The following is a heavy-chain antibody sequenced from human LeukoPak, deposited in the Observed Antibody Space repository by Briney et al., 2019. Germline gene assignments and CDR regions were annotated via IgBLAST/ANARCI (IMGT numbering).Heavy chain of an antibody. J-gene: IGHJ3*02. CDR1: GYTFSGHY. CDR2: INPNSGGT. Sequence: ASVKVSCKASGYTFSGHYMHWVRQAPGQGLEWMGWINPNSGGTNYAQKFQGRVTMTRDTSISTAYMELSRLRSDDTAVYYCARDYYDSSGGAFDIWGQGIKVTVSS. CDR3: ARDYYDSSGGAFDI. V-gene: IGHV1-2*02. D-gene: IGHD3-22*01.